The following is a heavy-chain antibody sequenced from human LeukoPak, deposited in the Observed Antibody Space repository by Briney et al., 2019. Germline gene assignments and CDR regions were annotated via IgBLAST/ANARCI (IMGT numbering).Heavy chain of an antibody. Sequence: PGGSLRLSCAASGFTFSSCGMHWVRQAPGKGLEWVAAIWYDGTNKYYADSVKGRFTISRDNSKNTLYLQMNSLRAGDTAVYYCARGRDGYNWIDYWGQGTLVTVSS. CDR2: IWYDGTNK. CDR1: GFTFSSCG. D-gene: IGHD5-24*01. J-gene: IGHJ4*02. CDR3: ARGRDGYNWIDY. V-gene: IGHV3-33*01.